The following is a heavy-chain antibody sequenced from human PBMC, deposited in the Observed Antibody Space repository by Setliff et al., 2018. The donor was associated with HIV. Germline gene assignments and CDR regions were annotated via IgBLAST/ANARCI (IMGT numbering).Heavy chain of an antibody. CDR2: VYHSGTT. Sequence: LSLTCAVSGGSISSGSYYWGWIRQPPGKGLEWIGSVYHSGTTYYNPSLKSRVTISVDKSKNQFSLKLSSVTAADTAVYYCARPSLGIGGGSKFDSWGQGTLVTVSS. V-gene: IGHV4-39*07. J-gene: IGHJ4*02. CDR1: GGSISSGSYY. CDR3: ARPSLGIGGGSKFDS. D-gene: IGHD3-3*01.